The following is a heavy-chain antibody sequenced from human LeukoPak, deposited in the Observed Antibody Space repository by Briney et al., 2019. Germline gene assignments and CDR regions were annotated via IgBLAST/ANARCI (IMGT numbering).Heavy chain of an antibody. CDR2: IKQDGSEK. Sequence: GGSLRLSCAASGFTFSSYWMSWVRQAPGKGLEWVANIKQDGSEKYYVDSVKGRFTISRGNAKNSLYLQMNSLRAEDTAVYYCAREMVPDAFDIWGQGTMVTVSS. D-gene: IGHD2-8*01. CDR3: AREMVPDAFDI. V-gene: IGHV3-7*01. CDR1: GFTFSSYW. J-gene: IGHJ3*02.